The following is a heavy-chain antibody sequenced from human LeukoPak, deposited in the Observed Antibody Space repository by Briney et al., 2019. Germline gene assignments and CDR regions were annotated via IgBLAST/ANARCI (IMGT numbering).Heavy chain of an antibody. D-gene: IGHD6-19*01. J-gene: IGHJ4*02. Sequence: ASVKLSCTASGYSFNSYGITWVRQAPGQGLEWMAWISGFNGNTEYALRLEGRVTLDTDTSTSTVFLELRSLRADDTAVYYCSRDQEVGQTYSSGWLDHWGQGTLVTVSS. CDR1: GYSFNSYG. CDR3: SRDQEVGQTYSSGWLDH. V-gene: IGHV1-18*01. CDR2: ISGFNGNT.